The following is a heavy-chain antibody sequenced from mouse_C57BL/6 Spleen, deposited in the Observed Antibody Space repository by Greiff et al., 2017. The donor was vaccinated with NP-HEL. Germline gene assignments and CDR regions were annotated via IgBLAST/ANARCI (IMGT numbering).Heavy chain of an antibody. J-gene: IGHJ2*01. CDR1: GYTFTSYW. CDR3: ARAGYGSSPY. Sequence: QVQLQQPGAELVRPGSSVKLSCKASGYTFTSYWMDWVKQRPGQGLEWIGNIYPSDSETHYNQKFKDKATLTVDKSSSTAYMQLSSLTSEDSAVYYCARAGYGSSPYWGQGTTLTVSS. D-gene: IGHD1-1*01. V-gene: IGHV1-61*01. CDR2: IYPSDSET.